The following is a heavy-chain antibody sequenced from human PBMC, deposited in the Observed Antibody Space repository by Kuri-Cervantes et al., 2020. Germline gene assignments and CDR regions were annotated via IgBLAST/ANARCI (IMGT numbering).Heavy chain of an antibody. CDR2: NYYSGSN. Sequence: SETLSLTCTVSGGSISSSSYYWGWNRQPPGQGLEWIGSNYYSGSNYYNPFLKSRVTISVYTSKNQFTLKLSSATAADTAFYYCARLTYGSGKFDYWGQGTLITVSS. V-gene: IGHV4-39*01. J-gene: IGHJ4*02. CDR1: GGSISSSSYY. CDR3: ARLTYGSGKFDY. D-gene: IGHD3-10*01.